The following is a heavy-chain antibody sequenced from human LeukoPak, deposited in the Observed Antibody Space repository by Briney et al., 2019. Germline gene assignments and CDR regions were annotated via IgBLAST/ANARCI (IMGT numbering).Heavy chain of an antibody. CDR3: ARDYGGNGFDY. J-gene: IGHJ4*02. CDR1: GFTFSSYS. CDR2: ISSSSSYI. V-gene: IGHV3-21*01. Sequence: GGSLRLSCATSGFTFSSYSMNRVRQAPGKGLEWVSSISSSSSYIYYADSVKGRFTISRDNAKNSLYLQMNSLRAEDTAVYYCARDYGGNGFDYWGQGTLVTVSS. D-gene: IGHD4-23*01.